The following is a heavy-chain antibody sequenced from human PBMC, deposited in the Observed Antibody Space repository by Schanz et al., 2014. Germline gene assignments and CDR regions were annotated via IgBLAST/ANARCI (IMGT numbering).Heavy chain of an antibody. V-gene: IGHV3-43*01. Sequence: EVQLVESGGVVVQPGGSLRLSCAGSGFTFDDYTMHWVRQPPGKGLEWVSLVTWDGGYTYYADSVKGRFTISRDNSKNSLYLQMDSLRAEDTAVYYCAKEGSIYWDRSVDYWGQGTLXTVSS. CDR3: AKEGSIYWDRSVDY. D-gene: IGHD1-26*01. CDR2: VTWDGGYT. CDR1: GFTFDDYT. J-gene: IGHJ4*02.